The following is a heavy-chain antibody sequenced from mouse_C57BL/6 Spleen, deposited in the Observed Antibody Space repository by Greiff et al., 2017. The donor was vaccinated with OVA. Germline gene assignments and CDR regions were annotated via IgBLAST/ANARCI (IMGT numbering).Heavy chain of an antibody. Sequence: EVHLVESGGGLVQPGGSLSLSCAASGFTFTDYYMSWVRQPPGKALEWLGFIRNKANGYTTEYSASVKGRFTISRDNSQSILYLQMNALRAEDSATYYCARSHYGSSPAWFAYWGQGTLVTVSA. CDR2: IRNKANGYTT. J-gene: IGHJ3*01. V-gene: IGHV7-3*01. D-gene: IGHD1-1*01. CDR3: ARSHYGSSPAWFAY. CDR1: GFTFTDYY.